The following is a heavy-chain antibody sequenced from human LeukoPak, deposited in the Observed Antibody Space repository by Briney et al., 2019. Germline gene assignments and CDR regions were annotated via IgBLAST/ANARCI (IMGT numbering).Heavy chain of an antibody. CDR1: GFTFSSYV. Sequence: GGSLRLSCAASGFTFSSYVMNWVRQAPGKGLEWVTYISSSGSSIYYADSVKGRFTISRDNAKNSLHLQMNTLRAEDTAVYYCARDLYDSSGHYYNYYYGMDVWGQGTTVTVSS. CDR3: ARDLYDSSGHYYNYYYGMDV. D-gene: IGHD3-22*01. V-gene: IGHV3-48*03. CDR2: ISSSGSSI. J-gene: IGHJ6*02.